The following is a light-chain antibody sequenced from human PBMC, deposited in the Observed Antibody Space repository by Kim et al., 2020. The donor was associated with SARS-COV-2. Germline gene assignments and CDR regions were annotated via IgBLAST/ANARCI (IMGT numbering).Light chain of an antibody. J-gene: IGKJ1*01. CDR2: SAS. CDR1: RGITNG. CDR3: IQYSSNART. V-gene: IGKV1-17*01. Sequence: DIQMTQSPSSLSASVGDRVTIACRASRGITNGLGWYQQKPGKAPKRLIYSASILGSGVPSRFSGSGSGTEFTLTITSLQPEDFATYFFIQYSSNARTFGQRA.